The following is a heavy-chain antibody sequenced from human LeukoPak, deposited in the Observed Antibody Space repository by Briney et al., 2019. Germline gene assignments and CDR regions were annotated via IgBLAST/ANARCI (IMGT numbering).Heavy chain of an antibody. D-gene: IGHD3-9*01. CDR3: ARSRVSYYDILTGYYPFDY. J-gene: IGHJ4*02. CDR1: GYTFTSYG. CDR2: ISAYNGNT. Sequence: ASVKVSCKASGYTFTSYGISWVRQAPGQGLEWMGWISAYNGNTNYAQKLQGRVTMTTDTSTSTAYMELRSLRSDDTAVYYCARSRVSYYDILTGYYPFDYWGQGTLVTVSS. V-gene: IGHV1-18*01.